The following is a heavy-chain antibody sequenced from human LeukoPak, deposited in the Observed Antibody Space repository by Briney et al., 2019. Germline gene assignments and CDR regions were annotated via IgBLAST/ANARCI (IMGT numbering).Heavy chain of an antibody. Sequence: PGGSLRLSCAASGFTFSSYEMNWVRQAPGKGLEWVSYISSSGSTIYYADSVKGRFTISRDNAKNSLYLQMNSLRAEDTAVYYCARGPSLVVVAAGENWFDPWGQGTLVTVSS. D-gene: IGHD2-15*01. CDR2: ISSSGSTI. CDR1: GFTFSSYE. CDR3: ARGPSLVVVAAGENWFDP. J-gene: IGHJ5*02. V-gene: IGHV3-48*03.